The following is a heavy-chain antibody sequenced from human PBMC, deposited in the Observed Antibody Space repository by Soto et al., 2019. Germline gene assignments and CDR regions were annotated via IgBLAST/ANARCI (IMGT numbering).Heavy chain of an antibody. CDR2: IYHDGST. J-gene: IGHJ5*02. CDR1: GYSISSGYY. V-gene: IGHV4-38-2*01. Sequence: SETLSLTCAVSGYSISSGYYWGWLRQPPGKGLEWIGSIYHDGSTYYNPSLNSRVTLSIDMTNNHVSLILNSVTAADTAVYYCARVGPWVPYYYDSSPYTFENWFDPWGQGTLVTVSS. CDR3: ARVGPWVPYYYDSSPYTFENWFDP. D-gene: IGHD3-22*01.